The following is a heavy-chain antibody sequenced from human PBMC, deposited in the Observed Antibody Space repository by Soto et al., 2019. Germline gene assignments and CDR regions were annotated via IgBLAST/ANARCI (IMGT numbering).Heavy chain of an antibody. CDR1: KVTAW. J-gene: IGHJ6*02. Sequence: EVQLVASGGGLVKPGGSLRLSCGASKVTAWMSWVRQAPGKGLEWVGRIKSKADGETIDYAAPVQGRCTIAREDSKEKVYLEMNMLKVEDTVVYCWGDRESSYCGIDVWGQGTTVTVSS. CDR3: GDRESSYCGIDV. CDR2: IKSKADGETI. V-gene: IGHV3-15*01. D-gene: IGHD3-16*01.